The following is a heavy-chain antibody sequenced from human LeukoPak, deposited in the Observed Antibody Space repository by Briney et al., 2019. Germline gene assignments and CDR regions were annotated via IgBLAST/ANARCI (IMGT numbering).Heavy chain of an antibody. V-gene: IGHV4-38-2*02. CDR3: ARWEAVAYDAFDI. D-gene: IGHD6-19*01. Sequence: PSETLSLTCTVSGYSISSGYFWGWIRQPPGKGLEWIGEINHSGSTNYNPSLKSRVTISVDTSKNQFSLKLSSVTAADTAVYYCARWEAVAYDAFDIWGQGTMVTVSS. J-gene: IGHJ3*02. CDR2: INHSGST. CDR1: GYSISSGYF.